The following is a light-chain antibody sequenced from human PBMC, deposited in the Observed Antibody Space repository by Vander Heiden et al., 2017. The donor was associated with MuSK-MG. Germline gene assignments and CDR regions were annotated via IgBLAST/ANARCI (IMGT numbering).Light chain of an antibody. CDR2: QDV. Sequence: SYELVQPPSVSVSPGQTATIACSGDELGEKYVSWYQQRPGQSPLLVIYQDVKRPLGIPERISGSNSGDTATLTISETQAMDEADYYCQAWDSVAGGVFGTGTKVTVL. CDR3: QAWDSVAGGV. V-gene: IGLV3-1*01. J-gene: IGLJ1*01. CDR1: ELGEKY.